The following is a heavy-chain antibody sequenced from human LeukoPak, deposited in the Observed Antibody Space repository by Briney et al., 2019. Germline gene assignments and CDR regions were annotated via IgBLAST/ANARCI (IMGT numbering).Heavy chain of an antibody. CDR3: ARASMGGRDYHLDS. CDR1: GFTFSTYW. CDR2: IKTDGSHT. V-gene: IGHV3-7*01. J-gene: IGHJ4*02. D-gene: IGHD4/OR15-4a*01. Sequence: GGSLRLSCAASGFTFSTYWMTSVRQAPGKGLEGGANIKTDGSHTYYLDSVKGRFTISRDNAKNFLFLQLGSLRADDTGVYYCARASMGGRDYHLDSWGQGTLVTVSS.